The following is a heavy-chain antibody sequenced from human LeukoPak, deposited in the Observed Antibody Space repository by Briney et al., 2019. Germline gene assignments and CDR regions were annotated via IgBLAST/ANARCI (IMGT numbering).Heavy chain of an antibody. CDR3: ARGRGAAAVYYFDY. Sequence: GASVKVSCKASGYTFTGYKMYWVRQAPGQGLEWMGWINPDSGGTRYPQQFQGRDTMTRDTSTTTAYMELNSLRSDDTAVYYCARGRGAAAVYYFDYWGQGTLVTVSS. CDR1: GYTFTGYK. V-gene: IGHV1-2*02. J-gene: IGHJ4*02. CDR2: INPDSGGT. D-gene: IGHD6-13*01.